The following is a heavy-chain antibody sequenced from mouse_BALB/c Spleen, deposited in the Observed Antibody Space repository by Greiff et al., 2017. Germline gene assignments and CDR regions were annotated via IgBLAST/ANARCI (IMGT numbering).Heavy chain of an antibody. CDR1: GFSLSTSGMG. CDR2: IWWDDDK. V-gene: IGHV8-8*01. Sequence: QVTLKVSAPGILQPSQTLSLTCSFSGFSLSTSGMGVGWIRQPSGKGLEWLAHIWWDDDKYYNTALKSGLTISKDTSKNQVFLKIASVDTADTATYYCARIGGNYAMDYWGQGTSVTVSS. J-gene: IGHJ4*01. CDR3: ARIGGNYAMDY.